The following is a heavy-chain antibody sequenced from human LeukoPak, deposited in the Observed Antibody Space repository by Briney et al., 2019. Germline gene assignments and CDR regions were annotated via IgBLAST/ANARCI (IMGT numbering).Heavy chain of an antibody. CDR2: IWYDGSNK. D-gene: IGHD3-10*01. CDR1: GFTFSSYG. Sequence: GRSLRLSCAASGFTFSSYGMHWVRQAPGKGLEWVAVIWYDGSNKYYADSVKGRFTISRDNSKNTLYLQMNSLRAEDTAVYYCERDYGSGSYLLYYFDYWGQGTLVTVSS. J-gene: IGHJ4*02. CDR3: ERDYGSGSYLLYYFDY. V-gene: IGHV3-33*01.